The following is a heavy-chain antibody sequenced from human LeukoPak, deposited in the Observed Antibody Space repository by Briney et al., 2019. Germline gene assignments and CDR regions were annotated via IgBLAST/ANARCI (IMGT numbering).Heavy chain of an antibody. CDR3: ARNAPIAATTPFDY. Sequence: SETLSLTCAVYGGSFSGYYWSWIRQPPGKGLEWIGEINHSGSTNYNPSLKSRVTISVDTSKNQFSLKLSSVTAADTAVYYCARNAPIAATTPFDYWGQGTLVTVSS. D-gene: IGHD2-15*01. CDR1: GGSFSGYY. J-gene: IGHJ4*02. CDR2: INHSGST. V-gene: IGHV4-34*01.